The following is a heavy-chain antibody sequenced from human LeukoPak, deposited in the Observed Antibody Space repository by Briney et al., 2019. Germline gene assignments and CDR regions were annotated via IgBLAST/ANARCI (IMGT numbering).Heavy chain of an antibody. V-gene: IGHV4-59*01. CDR1: GGSISSYY. J-gene: IGHJ5*02. Sequence: SSETLSLTCTVSGGSISSYYWSWIRQPPGKGLEWIGCIYYSGSTNYNPSLKSRVTISVDTSKNQFSLKLSSVTAADTAVYYCARAVVPAAMRGNWFDPWGQGTLVTVSS. CDR3: ARAVVPAAMRGNWFDP. CDR2: IYYSGST. D-gene: IGHD2-2*01.